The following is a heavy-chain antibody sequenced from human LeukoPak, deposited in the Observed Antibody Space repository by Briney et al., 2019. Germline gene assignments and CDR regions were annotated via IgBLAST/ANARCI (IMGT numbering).Heavy chain of an antibody. D-gene: IGHD3-3*01. V-gene: IGHV4-38-2*02. CDR2: IYHSGST. CDR1: GYSISSGYY. J-gene: IGHJ4*02. CDR3: ARHPPGRWSSVLAFDY. Sequence: PSETLSLTCTVSGYSISSGYYWGWIRQPPGKGLEWIGSIYHSGSTYYNPSLKSRVTISVDTSKNQFSLKLSSVTAADTAVYYCARHPPGRWSSVLAFDYWGQGTLVTVSS.